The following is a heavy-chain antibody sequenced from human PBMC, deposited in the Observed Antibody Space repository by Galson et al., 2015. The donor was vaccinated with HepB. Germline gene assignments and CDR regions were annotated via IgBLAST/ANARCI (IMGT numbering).Heavy chain of an antibody. Sequence: SLRLSCAASGFPFSSSGMHWVRQAPGKGLEWVAVISFDGSNKYYADSVKGRFIISRDNSKNTLYLQMDSLRAEDTAVYYCTKGRGGGVVVSDYWGQGTLVTVSS. J-gene: IGHJ4*02. CDR2: ISFDGSNK. D-gene: IGHD3-22*01. CDR3: TKGRGGGVVVSDY. CDR1: GFPFSSSG. V-gene: IGHV3-30*18.